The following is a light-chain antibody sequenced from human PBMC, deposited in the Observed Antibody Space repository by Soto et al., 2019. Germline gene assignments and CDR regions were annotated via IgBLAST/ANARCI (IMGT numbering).Light chain of an antibody. CDR1: QSVSSSD. J-gene: IGKJ2*01. CDR3: QQYHT. CDR2: SAS. Sequence: IVLTQSPGTLSLSPGERATLSCRASQSVSSSDLAWYQQKPGQPPRLLIYSASSSATGIPERFSGSGSGTDFPHTISRLESEDFVVYYCQQYHTFVQGTKLQIK. V-gene: IGKV3-20*01.